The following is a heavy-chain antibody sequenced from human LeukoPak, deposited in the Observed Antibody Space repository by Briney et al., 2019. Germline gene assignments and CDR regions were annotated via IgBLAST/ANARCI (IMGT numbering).Heavy chain of an antibody. CDR2: IIPIFGTA. V-gene: IGHV1-69*13. CDR1: GGTFSSYA. Sequence: SVKVSCKASGGTFSSYAISWVRQAPGQGLEWMGGIIPIFGTANYAQKFQGRVTITADESTSTAYMELSSLRSEDTAAYYCARHPAYYYYGMDVWGQGTTVTVSS. J-gene: IGHJ6*02. CDR3: ARHPAYYYYGMDV.